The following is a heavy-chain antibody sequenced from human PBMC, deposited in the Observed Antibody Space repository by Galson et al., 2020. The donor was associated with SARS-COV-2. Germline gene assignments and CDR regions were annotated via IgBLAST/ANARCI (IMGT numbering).Heavy chain of an antibody. Sequence: SETLSPTCAVSGGSISSGGYSWSWIRQPPGKGLEWIGFIYHRGTPYYNPSLKSRVTISVDRSKNRFSLKLSSVTAADTAVYDCARGDSNYDLFDYWGQGTVVTVSS. CDR3: ARGDSNYDLFDY. CDR1: GGSISSGGYS. J-gene: IGHJ4*02. CDR2: IYHRGTP. V-gene: IGHV4-30-2*01. D-gene: IGHD4-4*01.